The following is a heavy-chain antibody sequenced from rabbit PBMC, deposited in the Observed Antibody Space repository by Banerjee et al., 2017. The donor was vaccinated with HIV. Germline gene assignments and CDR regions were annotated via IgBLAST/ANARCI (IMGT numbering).Heavy chain of an antibody. Sequence: QEHLVESGGGLVQPEGSLALTCTASGFSFSSDYYMCWVRQAPGKGLEWIGCIGTGRGSTYYASWAKGRFTIIRSISLNTVTLQLTSLTAADTATYFCASGYSDIVFNLWGQGTLVTVS. CDR3: ASGYSDIVFNL. CDR2: IGTGRGST. CDR1: GFSFSSDY. V-gene: IGHV1S47*01. J-gene: IGHJ4*01. D-gene: IGHD1-1*01.